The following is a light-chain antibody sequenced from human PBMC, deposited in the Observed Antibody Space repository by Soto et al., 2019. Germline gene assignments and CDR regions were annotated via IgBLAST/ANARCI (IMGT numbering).Light chain of an antibody. CDR2: DTS. V-gene: IGKV3-11*01. CDR3: QQRRSWPTRT. CDR1: QNVSVY. Sequence: EIVLTQSPATLSLSPGERATLSCRASQNVSVYLAWYQQKPGQAPRLLIYDTSNRATGIPARFSGSGSGTDFTLTISSLEPEDFAVYYCQQRRSWPTRTFGQGTKLQIK. J-gene: IGKJ2*01.